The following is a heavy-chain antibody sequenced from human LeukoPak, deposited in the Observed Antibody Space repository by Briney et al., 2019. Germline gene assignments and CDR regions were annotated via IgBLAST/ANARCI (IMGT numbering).Heavy chain of an antibody. D-gene: IGHD6-13*01. CDR2: IYYSGST. Sequence: PGGSLRLSCAASGFTFSDYYMSWIRQSPGKGLQWIGSIYYSGSTYYNPSLKSRVTSSVDTSKNQFSLKLSSVTAADTAVYYCSRRGSSWYFDYWGQGTLVTVSS. CDR1: GFTFSDYY. CDR3: SRRGSSWYFDY. J-gene: IGHJ4*02. V-gene: IGHV4-39*01.